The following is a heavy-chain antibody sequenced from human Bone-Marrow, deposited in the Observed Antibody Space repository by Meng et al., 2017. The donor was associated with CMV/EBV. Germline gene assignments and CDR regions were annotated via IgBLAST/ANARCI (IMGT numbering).Heavy chain of an antibody. CDR3: ARVGAAAGYYYGMDV. V-gene: IGHV1-69*05. CDR2: IIPIFGTA. CDR1: GGTFSSYA. Sequence: SVKVSCKASGGTFSSYAISWVRQAPGQGLEWMGGIIPIFGTANYAQKFQGRVTITTDESTSTAYMELSSLRSEDTAVYYCARVGAAAGYYYGMDVWGQGTTVTVSS. D-gene: IGHD6-13*01. J-gene: IGHJ6*02.